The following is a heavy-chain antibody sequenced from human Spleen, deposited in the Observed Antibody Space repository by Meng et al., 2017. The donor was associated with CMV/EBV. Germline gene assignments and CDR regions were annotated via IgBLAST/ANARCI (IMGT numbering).Heavy chain of an antibody. Sequence: TFSTYGFHWGRQAPGKWLEWVAVIWYDGSKTYYSDSVKGRFTVSKDNSKNTVYLQMNSLRAEDTAVYYCAKDGDCSGTRCYKFYFDYWGQGTLVTVSS. CDR2: IWYDGSKT. CDR3: AKDGDCSGTRCYKFYFDY. CDR1: TFSTYG. D-gene: IGHD2-2*02. V-gene: IGHV3-33*06. J-gene: IGHJ4*02.